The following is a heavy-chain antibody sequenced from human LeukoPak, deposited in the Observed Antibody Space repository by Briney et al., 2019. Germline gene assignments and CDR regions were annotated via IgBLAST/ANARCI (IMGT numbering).Heavy chain of an antibody. CDR3: AKVASSSSYYFYYYGMDV. J-gene: IGHJ6*02. CDR1: GFTFSNYV. V-gene: IGHV3-23*01. D-gene: IGHD6-6*01. Sequence: GGSLRLSCATSGFTFSNYVMSWVRQAPGKGLEWVSSILPGGGSTYYADSVKGWFTISRDNSKNTLYLQMNSLRAADTAVYYCAKVASSSSYYFYYYGMDVWGQGTTVTVSS. CDR2: ILPGGGST.